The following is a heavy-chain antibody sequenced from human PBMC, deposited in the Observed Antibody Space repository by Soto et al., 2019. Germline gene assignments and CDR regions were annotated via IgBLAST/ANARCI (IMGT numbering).Heavy chain of an antibody. J-gene: IGHJ4*02. CDR2: ITPMFGTP. D-gene: IGHD5-18*01. Sequence: SVKVSCKASGGTFSRYTITWVRQAPGQGLEWMGGITPMFGTPNYAQKFQGRVTITADESTSTAYMELSSLRSEDTAMYYCASARGYSYGYGPGYWGQGTLVTVSS. CDR3: ASARGYSYGYGPGY. V-gene: IGHV1-69*13. CDR1: GGTFSRYT.